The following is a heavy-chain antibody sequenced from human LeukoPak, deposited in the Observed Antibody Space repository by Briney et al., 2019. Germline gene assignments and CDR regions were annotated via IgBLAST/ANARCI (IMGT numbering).Heavy chain of an antibody. CDR2: ISYDGSNK. CDR1: GFTFSSYA. Sequence: GGSLRLSCAASGFTFSSYAMHWVRQAPGKGLEWVAVISYDGSNKYYADSVKGRFTISRDNSKNTLYLQMNSLRAEDTAVYYCARDDMAARNWGQGTLVTVSS. J-gene: IGHJ1*01. V-gene: IGHV3-30-3*01. CDR3: ARDDMAARN. D-gene: IGHD6-6*01.